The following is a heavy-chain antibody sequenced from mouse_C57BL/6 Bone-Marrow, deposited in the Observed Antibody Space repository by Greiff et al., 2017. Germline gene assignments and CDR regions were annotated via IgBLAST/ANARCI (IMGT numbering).Heavy chain of an antibody. CDR1: GFTFSSYA. CDR3: ARVPSCPHFDY. CDR2: ISDGGSYT. J-gene: IGHJ2*01. Sequence: EVMLVESGGGLVKPGGSLKLSCAASGFTFSSYAMSWVRQTPEKRLEWVATISDGGSYTYYPDNVKGRFTISRDNAKNNLYLQMSHLKSEDTAMYYCARVPSCPHFDYWGQGTTLTVSS. V-gene: IGHV5-4*03.